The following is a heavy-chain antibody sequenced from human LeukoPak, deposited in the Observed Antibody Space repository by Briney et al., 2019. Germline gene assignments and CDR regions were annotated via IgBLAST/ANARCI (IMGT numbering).Heavy chain of an antibody. CDR3: AKEVYYYGSGSYYNATDY. J-gene: IGHJ4*02. V-gene: IGHV3-23*01. D-gene: IGHD3-10*01. Sequence: GGSLRLSCAASGFTFSSYAMSWVRQAPGKGLEWVSAISGSGGSTYYADSVKGRFTISRDNSKNTLYLQMNSLRAEDTAVYYCAKEVYYYGSGSYYNATDYWGQGTLVTVSS. CDR1: GFTFSSYA. CDR2: ISGSGGST.